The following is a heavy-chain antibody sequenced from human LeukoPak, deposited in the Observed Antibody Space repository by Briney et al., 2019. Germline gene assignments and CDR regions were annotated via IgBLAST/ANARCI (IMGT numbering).Heavy chain of an antibody. V-gene: IGHV4-59*11. CDR3: ARVGRGDHTWGSYSFDY. D-gene: IGHD1-26*01. J-gene: IGHJ4*02. Sequence: PSATLSLTCTLSGAFISSHNSSWIRHPPGKGLEWIGYISFSGNTNPNPSLKKRVTISIDTSNNPFSLRLISVTAAETAVYYCARVGRGDHTWGSYSFDYGGRGTLVTVSS. CDR1: GAFISSHN. CDR2: ISFSGNT.